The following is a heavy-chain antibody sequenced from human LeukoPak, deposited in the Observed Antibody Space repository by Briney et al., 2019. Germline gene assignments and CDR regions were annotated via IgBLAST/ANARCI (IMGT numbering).Heavy chain of an antibody. D-gene: IGHD4/OR15-4a*01. CDR3: ASDYTDPRGY. Sequence: SETLSPTCTISAASISSSSHHWGWIRQSPGKGLEWIGSIYYGQTIYYNPSLNSRVTISVVTSKDQFTLQLNSVTAADTAVYYCASDYTDPRGYWGQGTLVTVSS. CDR1: AASISSSSHH. CDR2: IYYGQTI. J-gene: IGHJ4*02. V-gene: IGHV4-39*01.